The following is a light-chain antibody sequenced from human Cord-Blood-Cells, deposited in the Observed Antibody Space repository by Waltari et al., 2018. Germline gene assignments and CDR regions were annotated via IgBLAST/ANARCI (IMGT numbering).Light chain of an antibody. CDR3: MQGIQRWT. V-gene: IGKV2-29*02. CDR2: EVS. J-gene: IGKJ1*01. Sequence: DIVMNQTPLSLSVTPGQPASISCKSSQSLLHSDGKTYLYWYLQKPGQSPQLLIYEVSCRFSGVPDRFSGSGSGTDFTLKISRVEAEDVGVYYCMQGIQRWTFGQGTKVEIK. CDR1: QSLLHSDGKTY.